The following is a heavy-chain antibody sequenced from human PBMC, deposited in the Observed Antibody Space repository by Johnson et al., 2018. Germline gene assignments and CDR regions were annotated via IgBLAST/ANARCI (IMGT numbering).Heavy chain of an antibody. V-gene: IGHV3-23*04. CDR2: ISGSGGST. CDR3: AKGIALVYGSGSSYYYGMDV. CDR1: GFTFSSYA. D-gene: IGHD3-10*01. Sequence: VQLVESGGGLVQPGGSLRLSCAASGFTFSSYAMSWVRQAPGKGLEWVSAISGSGGSTYYEDSVKGRFTIYRDNSKNTLYLQMNSLRAEDTAVYYCAKGIALVYGSGSSYYYGMDVWGQGTTVTVSS. J-gene: IGHJ6*02.